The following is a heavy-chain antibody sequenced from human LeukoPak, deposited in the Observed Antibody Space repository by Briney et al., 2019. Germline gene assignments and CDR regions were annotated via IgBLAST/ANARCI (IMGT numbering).Heavy chain of an antibody. Sequence: SETLSLTCAVYGGSFSGYYWSWIRQPPGKGLEWIGEINHSGSTNYNPSLKSRVTISVDTSKNQFSLKLSSVTAADTAVYYCXXXRNLGYXSXXSCYRAYYFDYWGQGTLVTVSS. CDR2: INHSGST. J-gene: IGHJ4*02. CDR3: XXXRNLGYXSXXSCYRAYYFDY. CDR1: GGSFSGYY. V-gene: IGHV4-34*01. D-gene: IGHD2-2*01.